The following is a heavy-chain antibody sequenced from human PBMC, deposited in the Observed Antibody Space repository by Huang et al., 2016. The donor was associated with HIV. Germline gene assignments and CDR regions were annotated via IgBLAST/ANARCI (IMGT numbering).Heavy chain of an antibody. D-gene: IGHD2-2*01. V-gene: IGHV4-39*01. J-gene: IGHJ5*02. Sequence: QLQLQESGPGLVKPSQNLSLTCTVFGASFRSRNYYWAGFRQTPGKGLEWVGSIHHSGTAYYNRSLKSRVSMIVDKSKNQFSLEVTSATAADSAIYYCARQGGDCTSISCYLSWFDPWGQGTLVTVSS. CDR2: IHHSGTA. CDR1: GASFRSRNYY. CDR3: ARQGGDCTSISCYLSWFDP.